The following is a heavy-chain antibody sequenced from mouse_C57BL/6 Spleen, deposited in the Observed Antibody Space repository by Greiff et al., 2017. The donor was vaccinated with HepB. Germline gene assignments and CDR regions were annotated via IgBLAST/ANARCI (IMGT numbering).Heavy chain of an antibody. CDR2: ISDGGSYT. J-gene: IGHJ4*01. D-gene: IGHD1-1*01. CDR3: ARESVAPYAMDY. Sequence: EVQLVESGGGLVKPGGSLKLSCAASGFTFSSYAMSWVRQTPEKRLEWVATISDGGSYTYYPDNVKGRFTISRDNAKNNLYLQMSHLKSEDTAMYYCARESVAPYAMDYWGQGTSVTVSS. V-gene: IGHV5-4*01. CDR1: GFTFSSYA.